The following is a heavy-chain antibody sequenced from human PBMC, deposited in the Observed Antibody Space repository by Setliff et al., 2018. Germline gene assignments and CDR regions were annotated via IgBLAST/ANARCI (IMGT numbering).Heavy chain of an antibody. CDR2: INPSGGST. CDR1: GYTFTSYG. D-gene: IGHD3-16*01. V-gene: IGHV1-46*01. J-gene: IGHJ6*02. Sequence: ASVKVSCKASGYTFTSYGISWVRQAPGQGLEWMGIINPSGGSTSYAQKFQGRVTMTRDTSTSTVYMELSSLRSEDTAVYYCARSPPTSTYYFYYYGMDVWGQGTTVTVSS. CDR3: ARSPPTSTYYFYYYGMDV.